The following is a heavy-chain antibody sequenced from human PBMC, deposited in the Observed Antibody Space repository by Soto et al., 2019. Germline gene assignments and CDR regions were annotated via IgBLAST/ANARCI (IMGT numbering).Heavy chain of an antibody. CDR3: ARGWTFDL. V-gene: IGHV3-23*01. J-gene: IGHJ4*02. Sequence: GGSLRLSCAASGFTFSSYAMSWVRQAPGKGLEWVSGINGGGDSTYFADSVRGRFTISRDNSQNTLFLQMTSLRAEDTAVYYCARGWTFDLWGQGTLVTVSS. CDR2: INGGGDST. CDR1: GFTFSSYA. D-gene: IGHD1-1*01.